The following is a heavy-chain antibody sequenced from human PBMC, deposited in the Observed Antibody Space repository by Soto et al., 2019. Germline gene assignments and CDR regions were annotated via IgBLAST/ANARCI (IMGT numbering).Heavy chain of an antibody. J-gene: IGHJ4*02. Sequence: GGSLRLSCAASGFTFSSYAMHWVRQAPGKGLEWVAVISYDGSNKYYADSVKGRFTISRDNSKNTLYLQMNSLRAEDTAVYYCAREPRMGYYFDYWGQGTLVTVSS. V-gene: IGHV3-30-3*01. CDR2: ISYDGSNK. CDR3: AREPRMGYYFDY. CDR1: GFTFSSYA. D-gene: IGHD3-16*01.